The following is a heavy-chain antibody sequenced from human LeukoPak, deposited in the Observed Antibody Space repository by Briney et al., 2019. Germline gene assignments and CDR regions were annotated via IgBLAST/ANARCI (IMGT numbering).Heavy chain of an antibody. CDR1: GFTFSSYS. CDR3: ARVGSSWGFDY. CDR2: ISSSSSTI. J-gene: IGHJ4*02. V-gene: IGHV3-48*04. D-gene: IGHD6-13*01. Sequence: GGSLRLSCAASGFTFSSYSMNWVRQAPGKGLEWVSYISSSSSTIYYADSVKGRFTISRDNAKNSLYLQMNSLRAEDTAVYYCARVGSSWGFDYWGQGTLVTVSS.